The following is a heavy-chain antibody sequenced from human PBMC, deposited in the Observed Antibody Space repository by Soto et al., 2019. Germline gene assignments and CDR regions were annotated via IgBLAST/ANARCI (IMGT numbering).Heavy chain of an antibody. CDR1: GSSISTSSYY. V-gene: IGHV4-39*01. CDR3: ARRAIFLNTNWFDP. CDR2: IYYSGST. J-gene: IGHJ5*02. Sequence: PSETLSLTCTVSGSSISTSSYYLGWIRQPPGKGLEWIGSIYYSGSTYYNPSLKSRVTISVDTSKNQFSLKLSSVTAADTAVYYCARRAIFLNTNWFDPWGQG. D-gene: IGHD3-3*01.